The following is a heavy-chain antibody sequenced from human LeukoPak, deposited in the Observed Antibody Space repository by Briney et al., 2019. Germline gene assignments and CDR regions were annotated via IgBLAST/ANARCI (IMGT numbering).Heavy chain of an antibody. D-gene: IGHD5-12*01. V-gene: IGHV4-34*01. Sequence: SETLSLTCAVYGGSFSGYYWSWIRQPPGKGLEWIGEINHSGSTNYNPSLKSRVTISVDTSKNQFSLKLSSVTAADTAVYYCARVLSGYDSYYYYYYGMDVWGQGTTVTVSS. CDR1: GGSFSGYY. J-gene: IGHJ6*02. CDR3: ARVLSGYDSYYYYYYGMDV. CDR2: INHSGST.